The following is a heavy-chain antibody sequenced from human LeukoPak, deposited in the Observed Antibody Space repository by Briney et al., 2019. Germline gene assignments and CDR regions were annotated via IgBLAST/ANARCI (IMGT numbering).Heavy chain of an antibody. V-gene: IGHV3-21*01. CDR3: ARAQEVLRFLEWLTDWFDP. CDR2: ISSGSSYI. J-gene: IGHJ5*02. Sequence: GGSLRLSCAASGFTFSSYSMNWVRQAPGKGLEWVSSISSGSSYIYYADSVKGRFTISRDNAKNSLYLHMNSLRAEDTAVYYCARAQEVLRFLEWLTDWFDPWGQGTLVTVSS. CDR1: GFTFSSYS. D-gene: IGHD3-3*01.